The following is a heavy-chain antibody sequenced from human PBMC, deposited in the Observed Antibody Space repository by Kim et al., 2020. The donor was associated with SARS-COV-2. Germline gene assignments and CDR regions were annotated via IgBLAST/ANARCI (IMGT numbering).Heavy chain of an antibody. CDR2: IYYSGST. J-gene: IGHJ5*02. D-gene: IGHD3-22*01. CDR1: GGSISSYY. Sequence: SETLSLTCTVSGGSISSYYWSWIRQPPGKGLEWIGYIYYSGSTNYNPSLKSRVTISVDTSKNQFSLKLSSVTAADTAVYYCAREYYDRAGWFDPWGRRTLVTVSS. CDR3: AREYYDRAGWFDP. V-gene: IGHV4-59*01.